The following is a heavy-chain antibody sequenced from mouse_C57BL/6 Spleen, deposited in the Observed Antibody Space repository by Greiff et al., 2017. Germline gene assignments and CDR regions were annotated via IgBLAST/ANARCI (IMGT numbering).Heavy chain of an antibody. CDR1: GFSLTSYG. Sequence: QVQLQQSGPGLVQPSQSLSITCTVSGFSLTSYGVHWVRQSPGKGLEWLGVIWSGGSTNYNAAFISRLSIINDNSKSQVFFKMNSLQADDTAIYYCARNNDGYSAWFAYWGQGTLVTVSA. D-gene: IGHD2-3*01. CDR2: IWSGGST. V-gene: IGHV2-2*01. J-gene: IGHJ3*01. CDR3: ARNNDGYSAWFAY.